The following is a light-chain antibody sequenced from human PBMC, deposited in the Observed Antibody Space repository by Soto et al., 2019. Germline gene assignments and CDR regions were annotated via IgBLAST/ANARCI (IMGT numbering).Light chain of an antibody. CDR1: QSVSSY. CDR3: QQYNNWPPIT. CDR2: DAS. V-gene: IGKV3-15*01. Sequence: EIVLTPSPATLSLSPGARATLSCRASQSVSSYLAWYQQKPGQAPRLLIYDASNRATGIPARFSGIESGTEFTLTIRSLQSEDFASYYCQQYNNWPPITFGQGTRLEIK. J-gene: IGKJ5*01.